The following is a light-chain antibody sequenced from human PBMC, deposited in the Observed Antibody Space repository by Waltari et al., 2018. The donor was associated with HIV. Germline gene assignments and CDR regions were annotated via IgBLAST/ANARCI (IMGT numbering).Light chain of an antibody. V-gene: IGLV7-46*01. CDR2: DSE. J-gene: IGLJ2*01. Sequence: VVTQEPSLTVSPGDTVTLSCASFSGGVARSHFPYWFQLKPGQPPRTLIYDSEKRHPLTVVRFSGSRAGGRAILTLSGALPEDEAEYFCLLSYGGVRVFGGGTNLTV. CDR1: SGGVARSHF. CDR3: LLSYGGVRV.